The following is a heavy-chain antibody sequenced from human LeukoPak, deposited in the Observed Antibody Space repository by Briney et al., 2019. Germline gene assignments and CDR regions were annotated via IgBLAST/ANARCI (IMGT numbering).Heavy chain of an antibody. J-gene: IGHJ5*02. CDR2: IIPIFGTA. CDR1: GGTFSSYA. D-gene: IGHD2-2*02. CDR3: ARGYCSSTSCYIPRWFDP. V-gene: IGHV1-69*13. Sequence: SVKVSCKASGGTFSSYAISWVRQAPGQGLEWMGGIIPIFGTANYAQKFQGRVTITADESTSTAYMELSSLRSEDTAVYYCARGYCSSTSCYIPRWFDPWGQGTLVTVSS.